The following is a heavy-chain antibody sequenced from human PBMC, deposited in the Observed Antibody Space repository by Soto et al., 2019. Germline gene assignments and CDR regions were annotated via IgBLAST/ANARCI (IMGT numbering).Heavy chain of an antibody. J-gene: IGHJ4*02. Sequence: LKISCKGVGYKFGSAWIGWVRQMPGKGLEWMGIIKPGTSDIRYSPSCRGHVTISADEAVSTAYLQWSSLKASDTAMYYCARQLSHICDSWGQGTLVTVS. D-gene: IGHD3-3*02. V-gene: IGHV5-51*01. CDR1: GYKFGSAW. CDR2: IKPGTSDI. CDR3: ARQLSHICDS.